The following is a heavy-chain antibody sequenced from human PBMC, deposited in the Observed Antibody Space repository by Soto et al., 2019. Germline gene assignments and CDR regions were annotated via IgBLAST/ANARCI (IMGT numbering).Heavy chain of an antibody. D-gene: IGHD2-2*01. Sequence: GASVKVSCKTSGYTFINYGISWVRQAPGQGLEWMGWISSNNVNTKYAQNLQDRVTMTTDTATSTGYMELRSLRSDDTAMYYCTVGLNSGTHTGYFDYWGQGTLVTVSS. V-gene: IGHV1-18*01. J-gene: IGHJ4*02. CDR2: ISSNNVNT. CDR3: TVGLNSGTHTGYFDY. CDR1: GYTFINYG.